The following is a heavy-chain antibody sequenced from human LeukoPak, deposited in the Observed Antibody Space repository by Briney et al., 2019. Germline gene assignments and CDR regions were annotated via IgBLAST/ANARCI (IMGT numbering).Heavy chain of an antibody. Sequence: PSETLSLTCTVSGGSISSYYWSWIRQPAGKGLEWIGRIYTSGSTNYNPSLKSRVTMSVDTSKNQFSLKLSSVTAADTAVYYCARGKKQYYYDSSGYWSFDYWGQGTLVTVSS. CDR3: ARGKKQYYYDSSGYWSFDY. D-gene: IGHD3-22*01. V-gene: IGHV4-4*07. CDR2: IYTSGST. J-gene: IGHJ4*02. CDR1: GGSISSYY.